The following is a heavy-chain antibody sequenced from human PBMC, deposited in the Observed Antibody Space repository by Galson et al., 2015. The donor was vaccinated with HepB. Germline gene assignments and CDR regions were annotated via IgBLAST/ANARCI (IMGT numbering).Heavy chain of an antibody. CDR2: ISYDGGNK. D-gene: IGHD6-19*01. V-gene: IGHV3-30*18. CDR1: GFTFSSYG. Sequence: SLRLSCAASGFTFSSYGMHWVRQAPGKGLEWVAVISYDGGNKYYADSVKGRFTISRDNSKNTLYLQMNSLRAEDTAVYYCAKGGQWLMNFDYWGQGTLVTVSS. J-gene: IGHJ4*02. CDR3: AKGGQWLMNFDY.